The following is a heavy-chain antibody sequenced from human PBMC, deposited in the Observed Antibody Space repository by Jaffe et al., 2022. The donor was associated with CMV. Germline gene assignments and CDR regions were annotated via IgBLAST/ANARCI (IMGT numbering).Heavy chain of an antibody. J-gene: IGHJ6*03. D-gene: IGHD4-17*01. V-gene: IGHV3-48*03. Sequence: EMQLVESGGALVQPGGSLRLSCAASGFTFGSYEMNWVRQAPGKGPEWLSYISSSGSVIYYAASVKGRFTISRDNARNSVFLQMKTLRVEDTAVYYCARGRGDYVEGHYMDVWGTGTTVTVSS. CDR2: ISSSGSVI. CDR3: ARGRGDYVEGHYMDV. CDR1: GFTFGSYE.